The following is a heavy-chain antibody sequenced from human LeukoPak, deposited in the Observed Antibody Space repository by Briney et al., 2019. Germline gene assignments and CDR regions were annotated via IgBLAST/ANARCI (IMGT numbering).Heavy chain of an antibody. D-gene: IGHD3-3*01. CDR1: GFTFSSYA. Sequence: PGGSLRLSCAASGFTFSSYAMSWVRQAPGKGLEWGSAISGSGGSTYYADSVKGRFTISRDNSKNTLYLQMNSLRAEDTAVYYCAKSPYDFWSGYFFPYYWGQGTLVTVSS. CDR2: ISGSGGST. CDR3: AKSPYDFWSGYFFPYY. J-gene: IGHJ4*02. V-gene: IGHV3-23*01.